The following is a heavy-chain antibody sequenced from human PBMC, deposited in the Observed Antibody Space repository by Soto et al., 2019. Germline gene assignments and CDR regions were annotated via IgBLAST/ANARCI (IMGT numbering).Heavy chain of an antibody. CDR3: ARDRFDILTGYYAMDV. CDR2: INPNSGGT. V-gene: IGHV1-2*04. J-gene: IGHJ6*02. Sequence: ASVKVSCKASGYTFTGYYMHWVRQAPGQGLEWMGWINPNSGGTNYAQKFQGWVTMTRDTSISTAYMELSRLRSDDTAVYYCARDRFDILTGYYAMDVWGQGTTVTVSS. CDR1: GYTFTGYY. D-gene: IGHD3-9*01.